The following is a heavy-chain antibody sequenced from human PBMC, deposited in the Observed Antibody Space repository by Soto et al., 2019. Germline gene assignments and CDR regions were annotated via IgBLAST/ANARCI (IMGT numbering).Heavy chain of an antibody. J-gene: IGHJ6*02. CDR2: INPSGGST. CDR3: ARDPNGSSWGDYYYGMDV. D-gene: IGHD6-13*01. CDR1: GYTFTSYY. V-gene: IGHV1-46*01. Sequence: ASVKVSCKASGYTFTSYYMHWVRQAPGQGLEWMGIINPSGGSTSYAQKFQGRVTMTRDTSTSTVYMELGSLRSEDTAVYYCARDPNGSSWGDYYYGMDVWGQGTTVTVSS.